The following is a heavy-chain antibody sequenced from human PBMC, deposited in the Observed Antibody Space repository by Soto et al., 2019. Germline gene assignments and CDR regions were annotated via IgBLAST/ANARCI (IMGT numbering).Heavy chain of an antibody. V-gene: IGHV1-3*01. D-gene: IGHD3-9*01. CDR1: GYTFTSYA. CDR2: TNAGNGST. J-gene: IGHJ5*02. CDR3: ASTYYDILTGYYSYNWFDP. Sequence: GASVKVSCKASGYTFTSYAMHWVRQAPGQRLEWMGWTNAGNGSTKYSQKFQGRVTITRDTSASTAYMELSSLRSEDTAVYYCASTYYDILTGYYSYNWFDPWGQGTLVTVSS.